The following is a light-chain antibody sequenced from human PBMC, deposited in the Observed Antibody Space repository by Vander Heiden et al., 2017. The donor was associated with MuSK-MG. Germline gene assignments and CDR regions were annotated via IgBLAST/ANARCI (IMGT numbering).Light chain of an antibody. V-gene: IGKV3-20*01. CDR3: QQYGDSPLT. CDR2: GAS. J-gene: IGKJ4*01. CDR1: RSVSSSY. Sequence: ETILTQSPGTLSLSPGERATLSCRASRSVSSSYLAWYQQRPGQAPRLLIFGASNRATGTPDRFSGSGSGRDFTLTISRLEPEDCAVYYCQQYGDSPLTFGGGTKVEIK.